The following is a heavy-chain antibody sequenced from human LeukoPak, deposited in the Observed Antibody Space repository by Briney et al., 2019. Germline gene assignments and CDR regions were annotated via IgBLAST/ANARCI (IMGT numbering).Heavy chain of an antibody. Sequence: GGSLRLSCAASGFTFSSYSMNWVRQAAGKGLEWVSSISCSSSYIYYAATVEGRFTISRANAKNSLYLQMNSLRCEDTAVYYCARDRVASADWGQGTLVTVSS. CDR1: GFTFSSYS. V-gene: IGHV3-21*01. J-gene: IGHJ4*02. D-gene: IGHD6-13*01. CDR2: ISCSSSYI. CDR3: ARDRVASAD.